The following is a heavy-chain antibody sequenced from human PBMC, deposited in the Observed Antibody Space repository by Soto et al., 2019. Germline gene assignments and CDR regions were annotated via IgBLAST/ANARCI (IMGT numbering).Heavy chain of an antibody. V-gene: IGHV2-5*02. CDR3: ARFHYAFDY. D-gene: IGHD3-16*01. CDR1: GFSLSTRGVG. J-gene: IGHJ4*02. CDR2: IYWDDDK. Sequence: QITLEESGPPLVKPTQTLTLTCTFSGFSLSTRGVGVGWIRQPPGKALEWLALIYWDDDKRYSPSLNSRLTITKDTSKNQVVLTMTNMDPVDTATCYCARFHYAFDYWGQGTLVTVSS.